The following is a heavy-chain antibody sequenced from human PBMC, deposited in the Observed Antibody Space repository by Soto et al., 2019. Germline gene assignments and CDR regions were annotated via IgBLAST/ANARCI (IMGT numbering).Heavy chain of an antibody. CDR3: AKDVGFQQLLFVFET. V-gene: IGHV1-69*01. CDR2: IIPIFASS. J-gene: IGHJ5*01. CDR1: GGTFSNFG. D-gene: IGHD6-13*01. Sequence: QVQLVQSGAEVKKPGSSVRVSCKASGGTFSNFGFSWVRQAPGQGLEWMGGIIPIFASSNYAQKFQGRLTITADESTSTAYMDRSSLRSEDTAVYFCAKDVGFQQLLFVFETWGHGTLVTVSS.